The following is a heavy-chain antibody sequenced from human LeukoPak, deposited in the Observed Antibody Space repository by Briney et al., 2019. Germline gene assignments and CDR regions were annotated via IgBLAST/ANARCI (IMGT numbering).Heavy chain of an antibody. D-gene: IGHD5/OR15-5a*01. CDR3: ATLVSTRYYFDY. CDR1: GGSISSYY. J-gene: IGHJ4*02. CDR2: INHSGST. V-gene: IGHV4-59*08. Sequence: SETLSLTCTVSGGSISSYYWSWIRQPPGKGLEWIGEINHSGSTNYNPSLKSRVTISVDTSKNQFSLRLTSVTAADTAVYFCATLVSTRYYFDYWGQGTLVTVSS.